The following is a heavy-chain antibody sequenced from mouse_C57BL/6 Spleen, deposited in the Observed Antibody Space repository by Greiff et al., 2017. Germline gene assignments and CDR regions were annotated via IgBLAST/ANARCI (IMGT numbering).Heavy chain of an antibody. V-gene: IGHV2-2*01. D-gene: IGHD2-5*01. Sequence: VQRVESGPGLVQPSQSLSITCTVSGFSLTSYGVHWVRQSPGKGLEWLGVIWSGGSTDYNAAFISRLSISKDNSKSQVFFKMNSLQADDTAIYYCASSNYEDLFAYWGQGTLVTVSA. J-gene: IGHJ3*01. CDR2: IWSGGST. CDR1: GFSLTSYG. CDR3: ASSNYEDLFAY.